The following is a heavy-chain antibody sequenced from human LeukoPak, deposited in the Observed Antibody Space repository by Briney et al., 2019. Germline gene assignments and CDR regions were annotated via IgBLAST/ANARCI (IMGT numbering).Heavy chain of an antibody. CDR2: IYPGDSDT. CDR3: ARLPGWMATFYYFDY. V-gene: IGHV5-51*01. J-gene: IGHJ4*02. Sequence: GESLKISCKGSGYSFTSYWIGWVRQMPGKGLEWMGIIYPGDSDTGYSPSFQGQVTISADKSISTAYLQWSSLKASDTAMYYCARLPGWMATFYYFDYWGQGTLVTVSS. D-gene: IGHD5-24*01. CDR1: GYSFTSYW.